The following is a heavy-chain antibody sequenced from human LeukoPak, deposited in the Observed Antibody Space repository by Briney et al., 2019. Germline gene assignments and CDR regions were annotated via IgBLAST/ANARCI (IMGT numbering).Heavy chain of an antibody. V-gene: IGHV1-8*01. Sequence: ASVSVSCTASGYTFTSYDINWVRQAPGQGLEWMGWMNPNSGNTGYAQKFQGRVTMTRNTSISTAYMELSSLRSEDTAVYYCARVWHDYVWGSYRNWDYWGQGTLVTVSS. CDR2: MNPNSGNT. CDR3: ARVWHDYVWGSYRNWDY. CDR1: GYTFTSYD. J-gene: IGHJ4*02. D-gene: IGHD3-16*02.